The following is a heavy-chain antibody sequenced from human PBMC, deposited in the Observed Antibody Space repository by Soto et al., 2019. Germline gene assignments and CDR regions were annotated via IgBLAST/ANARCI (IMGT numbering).Heavy chain of an antibody. D-gene: IGHD1-1*01. CDR2: LIAFFRTP. CDR3: ARDKDRGQPVGNYYYALDV. J-gene: IGHJ6*02. V-gene: IGHV1-69*12. Sequence: QVQLVQSGAEVLKPGSSVTLSCKASGDTFDTFAISLVRQAPVQGLVWMGGLIAFFRTPEYAQAFQRRVTITADVSTSTAYMVLTSLRSEHTAVDYFARDKDRGQPVGNYYYALDVWGQGTTVTVSS. CDR1: GDTFDTFA.